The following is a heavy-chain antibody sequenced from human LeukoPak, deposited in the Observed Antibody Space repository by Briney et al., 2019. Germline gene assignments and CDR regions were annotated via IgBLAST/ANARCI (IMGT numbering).Heavy chain of an antibody. CDR2: IYYSGST. Sequence: SETLSLTCTVSGGSISSSNYYWGWIRQPPGKGLEWIGYIYYSGSTNYNPSLKSRVTISVDTSKNQFSLKLSSVTAADTAVYYCARSHGPNPYDYWGQGTLVTVSS. CDR1: GGSISSSNYY. CDR3: ARSHGPNPYDY. J-gene: IGHJ4*02. V-gene: IGHV4-61*05.